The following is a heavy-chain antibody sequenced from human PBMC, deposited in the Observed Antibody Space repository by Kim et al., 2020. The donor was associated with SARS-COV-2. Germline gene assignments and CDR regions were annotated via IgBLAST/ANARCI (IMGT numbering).Heavy chain of an antibody. Sequence: NYNPSLKSRVPMSVETSKNQCSLKLSSVTAAETALYYCARGGTSLLPFDYWGQGILVTVSS. V-gene: IGHV4-4*07. J-gene: IGHJ4*02. CDR3: ARGGTSLLPFDY. D-gene: IGHD3-3*01.